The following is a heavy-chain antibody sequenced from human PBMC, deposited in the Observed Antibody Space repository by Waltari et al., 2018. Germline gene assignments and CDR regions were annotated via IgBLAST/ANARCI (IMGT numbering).Heavy chain of an antibody. J-gene: IGHJ3*01. CDR1: GVTLSNAR. Sequence: EVQLVESGGGLVKPGGSRRLSCEASGVTLSNARLTWARQVPGNGLEWVGRIKSITEGGTTDYAAPVKGRFSVSRDDSKKMLYLEMNNLKTEDTAMYFCTTRSLVEGTDDVLDLWGRGTMAIVSS. CDR3: TTRSLVEGTDDVLDL. V-gene: IGHV3-15*01. D-gene: IGHD2-21*02. CDR2: IKSITEGGTT.